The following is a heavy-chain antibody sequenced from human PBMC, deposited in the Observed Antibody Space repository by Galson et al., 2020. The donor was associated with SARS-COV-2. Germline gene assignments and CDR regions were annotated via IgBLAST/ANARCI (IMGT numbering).Heavy chain of an antibody. Sequence: GGSLRLPCVASGLTFSSYGMHWVRQAPGKGLEWVAVIWYDGTNKYYADSVKGRFTISRDDSKNTLYLQMNNLGAEDTALYDCSAAIAHGWLDPWCQGTLVTVSS. V-gene: IGHV3-33*01. D-gene: IGHD2-2*01. J-gene: IGHJ5*02. CDR2: IWYDGTNK. CDR1: GLTFSSYG. CDR3: SAAIAHGWLDP.